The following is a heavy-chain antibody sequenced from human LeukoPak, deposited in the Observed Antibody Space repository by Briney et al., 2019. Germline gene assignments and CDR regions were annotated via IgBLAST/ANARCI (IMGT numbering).Heavy chain of an antibody. CDR1: GGSISSYY. CDR3: ARGGNYGSGTQGWFDP. V-gene: IGHV4-59*01. J-gene: IGHJ5*02. D-gene: IGHD3-10*01. CDR2: IHYTGST. Sequence: PSETLSLTCTVSGGSISSYYWSWIRQPPGKGLEWIGYIHYTGSTNYNPSLKSRVTISVDTSKNQFSLKLSSVTAADTAVYYCARGGNYGSGTQGWFDPWGQGTLVTVSS.